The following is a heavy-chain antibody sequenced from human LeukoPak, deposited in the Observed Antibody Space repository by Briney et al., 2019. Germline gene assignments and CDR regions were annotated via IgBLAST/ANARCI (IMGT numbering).Heavy chain of an antibody. CDR1: GGAISSSHYH. V-gene: IGHV4-39*07. Sequence: SEALSLTCTVSGGAISSSHYHWGWLRQPPGKGLEWIGSIYYSGSTSYNSSLKSRVTISVDTSKNQFSLKLSSVTAADTAVYYCAILPARDTYYYDSSGYYRPGVHWGQGTLVTVSS. D-gene: IGHD3-22*01. J-gene: IGHJ4*02. CDR2: IYYSGST. CDR3: AILPARDTYYYDSSGYYRPGVH.